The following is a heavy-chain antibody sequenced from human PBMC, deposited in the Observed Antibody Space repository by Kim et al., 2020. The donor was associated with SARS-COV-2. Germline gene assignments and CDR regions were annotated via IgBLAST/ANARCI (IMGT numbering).Heavy chain of an antibody. CDR2: K. CDR3: AKGNSNPDRFDP. Sequence: KNQAEPVKGPFTISRDKSRNTLYLQMNSLRAEDPALYYCAKGNSNPDRFDPWGQGTLVTVPS. D-gene: IGHD4-4*01. J-gene: IGHJ5*02. V-gene: IGHV3-30*02.